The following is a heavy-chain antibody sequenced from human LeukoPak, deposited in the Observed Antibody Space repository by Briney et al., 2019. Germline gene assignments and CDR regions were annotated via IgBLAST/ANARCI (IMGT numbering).Heavy chain of an antibody. CDR2: IYHSGST. Sequence: SETLSLTCTVSGYSISSGYYWGWIRQPPGKGLEWIGSIYHSGSTYYNPSLKSRVTISVDTSKNQFSLKLSSVTAADTAVYYCARRPARPYYYYYYMDVWGKGTTVTVSS. CDR3: ARRPARPYYYYYYMDV. J-gene: IGHJ6*03. CDR1: GYSISSGYY. D-gene: IGHD6-25*01. V-gene: IGHV4-38-2*02.